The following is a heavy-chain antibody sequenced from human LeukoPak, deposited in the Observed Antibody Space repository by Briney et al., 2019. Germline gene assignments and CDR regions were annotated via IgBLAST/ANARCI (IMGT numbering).Heavy chain of an antibody. V-gene: IGHV4-59*08. CDR2: IYYSGST. CDR1: GGSMSPYH. Sequence: SEALSLTCTVSGGSMSPYHWSWIRQPPGKGLEWTGYIYYSGSTNYNPSLKSRVTISVDTSKNQFSLKPSSVTAADTAMYYCARAVSGRFDYRGQGTLVTVSS. J-gene: IGHJ4*02. CDR3: ARAVSGRFDY. D-gene: IGHD6-19*01.